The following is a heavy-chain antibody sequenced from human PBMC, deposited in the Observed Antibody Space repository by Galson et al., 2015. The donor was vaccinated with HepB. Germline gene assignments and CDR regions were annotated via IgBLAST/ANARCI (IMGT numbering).Heavy chain of an antibody. CDR2: INHSGST. D-gene: IGHD6-13*01. J-gene: IGHJ5*02. V-gene: IGHV4-34*01. CDR1: GGSFSGYY. CDR3: ARTTGYSSSWYH. Sequence: ETLSLTCAVYGGSFSGYYWSWIRQPPGKGLEWIGEINHSGSTNYNPSLKSRVTISVDTSKNQFSLKLSSVTAADTAVYYCARTTGYSSSWYHWGQGTLVTVSS.